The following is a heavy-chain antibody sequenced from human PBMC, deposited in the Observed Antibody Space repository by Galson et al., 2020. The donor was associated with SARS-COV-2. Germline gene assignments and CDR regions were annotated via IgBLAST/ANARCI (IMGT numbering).Heavy chain of an antibody. D-gene: IGHD4-17*01. CDR1: GYTLTELS. Sequence: GESLKISCKVSGYTLTELSMHWMRQVPGKGLEWMGRFDPEDGETFYAQKFQDRVTMTGDTSTDTAYMDLSSLRSEDTAVYYCATDRYGDYGKFDPWGQGTLVTVSS. V-gene: IGHV1-24*01. CDR2: FDPEDGET. J-gene: IGHJ5*02. CDR3: ATDRYGDYGKFDP.